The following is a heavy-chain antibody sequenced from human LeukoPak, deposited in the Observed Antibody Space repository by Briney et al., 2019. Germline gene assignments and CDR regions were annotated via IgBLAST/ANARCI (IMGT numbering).Heavy chain of an antibody. V-gene: IGHV3-13*01. Sequence: GGSLRLSCAASGFTFSTYDMHWVRQATGKGLEWVSSIDTSGDTYYPGSVKGRFTISRENAKNSFSLQMNSLRAGDTAVYYCARGYCSPTTCAGGSWGQGTLVTVSS. CDR1: GFTFSTYD. CDR3: ARGYCSPTTCAGGS. D-gene: IGHD2-2*01. CDR2: IDTSGDT. J-gene: IGHJ5*02.